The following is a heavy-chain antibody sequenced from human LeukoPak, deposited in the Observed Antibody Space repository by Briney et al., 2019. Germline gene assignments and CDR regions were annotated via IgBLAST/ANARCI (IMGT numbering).Heavy chain of an antibody. V-gene: IGHV3-74*01. CDR2: INGEGSIV. CDR3: AREWGNSVLPLDY. CDR1: GFTFSSYW. J-gene: IGHJ4*02. D-gene: IGHD3-16*01. Sequence: PGGSLRLSCAASGFTFSSYWMHWVRQGPGIGLVWVSRINGEGSIVNYADSVKGRFTISRDNAKNTLDLQMNSLRVEDTAVYFCAREWGNSVLPLDYWGQGTLVTFSP.